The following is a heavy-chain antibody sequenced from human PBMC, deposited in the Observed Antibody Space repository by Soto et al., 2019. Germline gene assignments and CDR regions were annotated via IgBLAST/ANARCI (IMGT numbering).Heavy chain of an antibody. Sequence: PSETLSLTCTVSGGSISSGGYYWSWIRQHPGKGLEWIGYIYYSGSTYYNPSLKSRVTISVDTSKNQFSLKLSSVTAAGTAVYYCALYITGTTPGEAIDIWGQGTMVTVSS. V-gene: IGHV4-31*03. CDR2: IYYSGST. CDR3: ALYITGTTPGEAIDI. D-gene: IGHD1-20*01. CDR1: GGSISSGGYY. J-gene: IGHJ3*02.